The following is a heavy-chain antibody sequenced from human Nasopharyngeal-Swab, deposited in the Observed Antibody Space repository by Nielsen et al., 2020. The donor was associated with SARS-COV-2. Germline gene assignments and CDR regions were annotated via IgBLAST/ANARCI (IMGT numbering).Heavy chain of an antibody. Sequence: GESLKISCAASGFTVGRNFMSWVRQAPGKGLEWVSFISSDDSPQYADSVKGRLTISRHTSENTMYLQMNSPRAEDTAIYYCARVGYLYLYGAFDIWGQGTLVTVSS. D-gene: IGHD1-1*01. CDR2: ISSDDSP. CDR1: GFTVGRNF. V-gene: IGHV3-53*04. CDR3: ARVGYLYLYGAFDI. J-gene: IGHJ3*02.